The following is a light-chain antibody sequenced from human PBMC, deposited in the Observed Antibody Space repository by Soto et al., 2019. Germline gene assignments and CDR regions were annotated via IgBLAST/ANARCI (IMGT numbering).Light chain of an antibody. V-gene: IGKV3-15*01. Sequence: EIVMTQSPATLSVSTGERATLSCRASQSVSSNLAWYQQKPGQAPRLLIYDASTRATGIPARFSGRGSGTEFTRTISSLQSEDFTVYSCQQYNNWPLTFGGRTKLEIK. CDR2: DAS. CDR3: QQYNNWPLT. CDR1: QSVSSN. J-gene: IGKJ4*01.